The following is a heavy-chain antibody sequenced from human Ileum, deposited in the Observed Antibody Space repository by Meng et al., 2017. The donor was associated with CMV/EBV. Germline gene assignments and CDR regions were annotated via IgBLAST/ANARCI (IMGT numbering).Heavy chain of an antibody. V-gene: IGHV6-1*01. CDR1: GDSGSSNSAS. CDR2: TYYRSKWYN. J-gene: IGHJ4*02. Sequence: WAISGDSGSSNSASWNWIRQSPSRGLEWLGRTYYRSKWYNEYAMSVKSRITIIPDTSKNQFSLQLNSVTPEDTAVYYCAREKGGSWDYWGQGTLVTVSS. CDR3: AREKGGSWDY. D-gene: IGHD1-26*01.